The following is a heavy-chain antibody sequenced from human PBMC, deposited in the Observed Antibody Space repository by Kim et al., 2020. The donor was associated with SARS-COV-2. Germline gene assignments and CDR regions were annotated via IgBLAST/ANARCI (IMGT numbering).Heavy chain of an antibody. CDR1: GYSFTSYW. D-gene: IGHD6-13*01. Sequence: GESLKISCKGSGYSFTSYWIGWVRQMPGKGLEWMGIIYPGDSDTRYSPSFQGQVTISADKSISTAYLQWSSLKASDTAMYYCARQDSSSWSPYYYGMDVWGQGTTVTVSS. CDR3: ARQDSSSWSPYYYGMDV. J-gene: IGHJ6*02. CDR2: IYPGDSDT. V-gene: IGHV5-51*01.